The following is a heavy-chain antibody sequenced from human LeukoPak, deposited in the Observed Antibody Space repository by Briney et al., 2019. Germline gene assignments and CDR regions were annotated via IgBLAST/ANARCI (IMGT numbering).Heavy chain of an antibody. Sequence: SETLSLTCTVSGGSINSYYWSWIRQPAGKGLEWIGRIYISGSGSTNYNPSLKSRVAISVDTSKNQFSLQLSSVTAADTAVYYCASPAVAGSGYYYYYMGVWGKGTTVTVSS. D-gene: IGHD6-19*01. V-gene: IGHV4-4*07. CDR1: GGSINSYY. CDR3: ASPAVAGSGYYYYYMGV. J-gene: IGHJ6*03. CDR2: IYISGSGST.